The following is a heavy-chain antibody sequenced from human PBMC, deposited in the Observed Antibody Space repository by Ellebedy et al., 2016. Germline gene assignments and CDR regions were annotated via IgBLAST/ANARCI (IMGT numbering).Heavy chain of an antibody. V-gene: IGHV3-21*01. Sequence: GESLKISCAASGFTFSSYSMNWVRQAPGKGLEWVSSISSSSSYIYYADSVKGRFTISRDNAKNSLYLQMNSLRAEDTAVYYCARDHDLTANFDYWGQGTLVTVSS. CDR2: ISSSSSYI. J-gene: IGHJ4*02. CDR1: GFTFSSYS. D-gene: IGHD1-1*01. CDR3: ARDHDLTANFDY.